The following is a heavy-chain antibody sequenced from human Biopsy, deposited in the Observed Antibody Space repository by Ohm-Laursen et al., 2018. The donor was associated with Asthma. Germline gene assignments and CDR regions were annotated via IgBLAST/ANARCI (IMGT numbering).Heavy chain of an antibody. CDR1: YGSITSGGYY. CDR3: ARAQDYYDSRGYYRSFDY. D-gene: IGHD3-22*01. V-gene: IGHV4-31*03. CDR2: IYYSGST. Sequence: SQTLSLTCTVSYGSITSGGYYWTWIRQHPGKGLEWIGFIYYSGSTYYNPSLKSRVSISIDTSKNQFSLKLISVTAADTAVYYCARAQDYYDSRGYYRSFDYWGQGTLVTVSS. J-gene: IGHJ4*02.